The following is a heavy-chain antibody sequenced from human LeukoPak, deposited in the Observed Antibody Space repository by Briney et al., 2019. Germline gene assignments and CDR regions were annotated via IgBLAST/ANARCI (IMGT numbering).Heavy chain of an antibody. V-gene: IGHV5-51*01. D-gene: IGHD3-10*01. CDR2: IYPGDSDT. Sequence: GESLKISCKGSGYSFTSYWIGWVRQMPGKGLEWMGIIYPGDSDTRYSPSFQGQVTISADKSISTAYLQWSSLKASDTAMYYCARLRWFGVTTEVPITSNWFDPWGQGTLVTVSS. CDR1: GYSFTSYW. CDR3: ARLRWFGVTTEVPITSNWFDP. J-gene: IGHJ5*02.